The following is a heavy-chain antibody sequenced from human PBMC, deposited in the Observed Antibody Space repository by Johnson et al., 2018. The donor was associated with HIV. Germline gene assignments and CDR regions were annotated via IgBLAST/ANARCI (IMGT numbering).Heavy chain of an antibody. V-gene: IGHV3-7*01. J-gene: IGHJ3*02. CDR2: IKQDGSEK. CDR3: ARPLLLWFWETYDAVDI. D-gene: IGHD3-10*01. Sequence: VLLVESGGGVVRPGGSLRLSCAASGFTFDDYGMSWVRQAPGKGLEWVANIKQDGSEKYYVDSVKGRFTISRDNAKNSLYLLMNSLRAEDTAVYYCARPLLLWFWETYDAVDIWGQGTMVTVSS. CDR1: GFTFDDYG.